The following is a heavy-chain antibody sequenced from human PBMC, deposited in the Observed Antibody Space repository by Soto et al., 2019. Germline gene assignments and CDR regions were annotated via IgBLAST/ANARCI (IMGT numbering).Heavy chain of an antibody. D-gene: IGHD6-13*01. V-gene: IGHV3-48*04. J-gene: IGHJ4*02. CDR1: GFTFSSHA. CDR3: ATHDGPAAAGLVLDF. Sequence: GGSMRLSSTASGFTFSSHAMSWFRQTTGKGLEWVSYISSSSSTIYYADSVKGRFTISRDNAKNTLYLQMNSLRAEDTAVYYCATHDGPAAAGLVLDFWGQGTLVTVSS. CDR2: ISSSSSTI.